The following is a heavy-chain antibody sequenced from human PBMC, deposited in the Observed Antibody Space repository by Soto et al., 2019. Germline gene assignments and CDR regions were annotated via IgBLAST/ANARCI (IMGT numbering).Heavy chain of an antibody. V-gene: IGHV3-21*02. CDR3: AREYFAY. CDR1: GFTFSTYD. CDR2: ISRTGDCI. Sequence: EVQLVESGGGLVKPGGSLRLSCAVSGFTFSTYDMNWVRQAPGKGLEWVASISRTGDCIYYAESVKGRFTISRDDADYSLHLQMSSLRVEDTAVYYCAREYFAYWGQGTLVTVSS. J-gene: IGHJ4*02.